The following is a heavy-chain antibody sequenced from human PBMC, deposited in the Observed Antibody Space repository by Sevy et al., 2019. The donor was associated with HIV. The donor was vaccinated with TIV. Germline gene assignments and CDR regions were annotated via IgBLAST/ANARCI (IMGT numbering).Heavy chain of an antibody. D-gene: IGHD1-26*01. CDR3: ARYRWDYYYYYGMDV. CDR1: GYSISGGYY. CDR2: IYHSGST. J-gene: IGHJ6*02. Sequence: SETLSLTCTVSGYSISGGYYWGWIRQPPGKGLEWIGSIYHSGSTYYNPSLKSRVTISVDTSKNQFSLKLSSVTAADTAVYYCARYRWDYYYYYGMDVWGQGTTVTVSS. V-gene: IGHV4-38-2*02.